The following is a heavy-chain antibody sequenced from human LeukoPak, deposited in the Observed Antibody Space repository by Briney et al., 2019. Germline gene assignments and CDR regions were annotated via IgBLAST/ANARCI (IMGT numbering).Heavy chain of an antibody. CDR3: ARDQGDTPWAFDI. V-gene: IGHV3-11*04. D-gene: IGHD2-15*01. J-gene: IGHJ3*02. Sequence: GGSLRLSRAASGFTFSDYYMSWIRQAPGKGLEWVSYISSSGSTIYYADSVKGRFTISRDNAKNSLYLQMNSLRAEDTAVYYCARDQGDTPWAFDIWGQGTMVTASS. CDR2: ISSSGSTI. CDR1: GFTFSDYY.